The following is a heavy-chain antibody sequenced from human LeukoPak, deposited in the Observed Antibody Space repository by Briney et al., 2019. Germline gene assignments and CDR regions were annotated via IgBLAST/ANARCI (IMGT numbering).Heavy chain of an antibody. D-gene: IGHD3-16*01. J-gene: IGHJ6*02. V-gene: IGHV1-8*01. CDR1: GYTFTSYD. CDR3: ASYVGYYYYYGMDV. Sequence: ASVKVSCKASGYTFTSYDINWVRQATGQGLEWMGWMNLNSGNTGYVQKFQGRVTMTRNTSISTAYMELTSLRSEDTAVYYCASYVGYYYYYGMDVWGQGTTVTVSS. CDR2: MNLNSGNT.